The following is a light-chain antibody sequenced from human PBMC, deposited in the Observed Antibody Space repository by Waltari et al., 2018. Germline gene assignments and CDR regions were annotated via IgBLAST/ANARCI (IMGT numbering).Light chain of an antibody. Sequence: EILMTQSPATLSVSPGERATLSCRASQSVSSNLAWYQQKPGQAPRLLIYGASTRATGIPGRFSGSGSGTEFTLTISSLQSEDFAVYYCQQYNNWPPMYTCGQGTKVEIK. V-gene: IGKV3-15*01. CDR1: QSVSSN. CDR3: QQYNNWPPMYT. J-gene: IGKJ2*01. CDR2: GAS.